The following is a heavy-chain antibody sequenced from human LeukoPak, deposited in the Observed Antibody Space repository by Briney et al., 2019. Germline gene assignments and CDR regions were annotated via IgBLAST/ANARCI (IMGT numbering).Heavy chain of an antibody. CDR3: ARDRGRYYDSRGFYWGYHFDS. CDR1: GFTFSTYT. V-gene: IGHV3-23*01. J-gene: IGHJ4*02. CDR2: ISGSGDST. Sequence: KPGGSLRLSCAASGFTFSTYTVNWVRQAPGKGLEWVSTISGSGDSTYYADSVKGRFTISRDNSKDTLYLQMSSVRVDDTAVYYCARDRGRYYDSRGFYWGYHFDSWGQGILVTVST. D-gene: IGHD3-22*01.